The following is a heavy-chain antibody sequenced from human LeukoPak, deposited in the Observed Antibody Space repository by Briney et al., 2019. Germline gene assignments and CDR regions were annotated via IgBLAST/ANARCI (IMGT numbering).Heavy chain of an antibody. D-gene: IGHD3-10*01. CDR1: GFTFSSYG. Sequence: GGSLRLSCAASGFTFSSYGMRWVRQAPGKGLEWVAVIWYDGSNKYYADSVKGRFTISRDNSKNTLYLQMNSLRAEDTAVYYCARDRGETVTYGMDVWGQGTTVTVSS. CDR3: ARDRGETVTYGMDV. J-gene: IGHJ6*02. V-gene: IGHV3-33*01. CDR2: IWYDGSNK.